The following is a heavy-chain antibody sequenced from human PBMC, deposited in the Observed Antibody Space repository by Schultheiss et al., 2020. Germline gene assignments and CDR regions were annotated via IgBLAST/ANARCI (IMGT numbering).Heavy chain of an antibody. CDR2: ISYDGSNK. D-gene: IGHD1-1*01. CDR3: ARSRGVRGSETGTRGYYFDR. Sequence: GGSLRLSCAASGFTFSSYGMHWVRQAPGKGLEWVAVISYDGSNKYYADSVKGRFTISRDNAKNTLFLQMNSLRSEDMAVYFCARSRGVRGSETGTRGYYFDRWGQGTLVTVSS. V-gene: IGHV3-30*03. J-gene: IGHJ4*02. CDR1: GFTFSSYG.